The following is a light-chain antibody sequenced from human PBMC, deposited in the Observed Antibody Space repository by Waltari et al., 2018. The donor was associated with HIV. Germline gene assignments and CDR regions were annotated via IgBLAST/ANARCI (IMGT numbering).Light chain of an antibody. V-gene: IGLV2-8*01. J-gene: IGLJ1*01. CDR2: EVT. Sequence: QSALTQPPSASGSPGQSVTISCTGTSRDLINYNYVSWYQQYPGKAPKLIIFEVTKRPSGVPDRFSGSKSGDTASLTVSGLQAEDEADYYCSSYAGSDNPYVFGSGTKVTVL. CDR1: SRDLINYNY. CDR3: SSYAGSDNPYV.